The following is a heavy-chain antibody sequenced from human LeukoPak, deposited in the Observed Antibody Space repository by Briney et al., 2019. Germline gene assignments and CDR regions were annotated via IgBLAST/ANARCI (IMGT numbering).Heavy chain of an antibody. Sequence: SETLSLTCTVSGGSISSYYWGWIRQPPGKGLEWIGYIYYSGSTNYNPSLKSRVTISVDTSKNQFSLKLSSVTAADTAIFYCARGNGGYAVYWGQGTLVTVSS. D-gene: IGHD5-12*01. V-gene: IGHV4-59*01. CDR2: IYYSGST. CDR3: ARGNGGYAVY. CDR1: GGSISSYY. J-gene: IGHJ4*02.